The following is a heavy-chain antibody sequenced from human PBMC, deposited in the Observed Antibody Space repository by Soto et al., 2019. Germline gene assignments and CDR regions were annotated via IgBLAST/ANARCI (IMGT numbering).Heavy chain of an antibody. J-gene: IGHJ4*02. D-gene: IGHD6-13*01. CDR3: ARGSGYSSSWYPY. CDR2: INHSGST. CDR1: GGSFSGYY. Sequence: SETLSLTCAVYGGSFSGYYWSWIRQPPGKGLEWIGEINHSGSTNYNPSLKSRVTISVDASKNQFSLKLSSVTAADTAVYYCARGSGYSSSWYPYWGQGTLVTVSS. V-gene: IGHV4-34*01.